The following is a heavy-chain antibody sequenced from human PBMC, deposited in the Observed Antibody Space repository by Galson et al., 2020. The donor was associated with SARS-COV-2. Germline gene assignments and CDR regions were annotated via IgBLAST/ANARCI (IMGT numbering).Heavy chain of an antibody. V-gene: IGHV3-9*01. CDR3: TKDYGDYFLFDH. Sequence: SLKISCEASGISFDAYAMHWVRQAPGKGLEWVSSINGNSGRIDYADSVKGRFTISRDNAKKRLYLQMNSLRAEDTALYYCTKDYGDYFLFDHWGQGTLVTVSS. CDR1: GISFDAYA. CDR2: INGNSGRI. J-gene: IGHJ4*02. D-gene: IGHD4-17*01.